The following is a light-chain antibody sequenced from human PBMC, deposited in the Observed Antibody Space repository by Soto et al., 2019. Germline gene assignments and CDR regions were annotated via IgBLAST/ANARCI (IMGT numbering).Light chain of an antibody. CDR3: AAWDASLDGYV. Sequence: QPVLTQPPSASGTPGQRVTISCSTSSSNLGDNTVNWYQHVPGTAPKLLIYSYDQRPSGVPDRFSGSKSGTSASLAISGLQSGDEADYYCAAWDASLDGYVFGTGTKVTVL. CDR1: SSNLGDNT. V-gene: IGLV1-44*01. J-gene: IGLJ1*01. CDR2: SYD.